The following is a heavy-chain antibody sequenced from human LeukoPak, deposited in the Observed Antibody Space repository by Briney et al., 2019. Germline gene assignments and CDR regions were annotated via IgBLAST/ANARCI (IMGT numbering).Heavy chain of an antibody. D-gene: IGHD2-21*01. J-gene: IGHJ4*02. V-gene: IGHV3-33*01. CDR2: IYYDGSNK. CDR1: GFTFSNYG. CDR3: TRDIRSTYFDY. Sequence: GGSLRLSCAASGFTFSNYGMHWVRQAPGKGLEWVAVIYYDGSNKYYADSVKGRFTISRDNPKNTLYLQMNSLRAEDTAVYYCTRDIRSTYFDYWGQGTLVTVSP.